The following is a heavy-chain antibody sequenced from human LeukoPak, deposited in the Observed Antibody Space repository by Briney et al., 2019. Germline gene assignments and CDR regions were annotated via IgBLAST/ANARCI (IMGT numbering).Heavy chain of an antibody. CDR1: GGSISSYY. D-gene: IGHD6-13*01. J-gene: IGHJ4*02. V-gene: IGHV4-59*08. CDR2: IYYSGST. Sequence: SETLSLTCTVSGGSISSYYWSWIRQPPGKGLEWIGYIYYSGSTNYNPSLKSRVTISVDTSKNQFSLKLSSVTAADTAAYYCAGSVAAAGTRRVGDYWGQGTLVTVSS. CDR3: AGSVAAAGTRRVGDY.